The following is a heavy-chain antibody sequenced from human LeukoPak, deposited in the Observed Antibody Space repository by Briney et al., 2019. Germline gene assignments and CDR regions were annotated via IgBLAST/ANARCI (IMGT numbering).Heavy chain of an antibody. D-gene: IGHD4-17*01. Sequence: PSETLSLTCTLSGDSTNTYFWSWIRQSPGKGLEWIGYIYYTGTTNYNPSLKSRVTISVDTSENQFSLKVNSVTAAGTGVYYCASKSTDHGELRFDYWGQGTLVTVSS. CDR2: IYYTGTT. J-gene: IGHJ4*02. CDR1: GDSTNTYF. CDR3: ASKSTDHGELRFDY. V-gene: IGHV4-59*01.